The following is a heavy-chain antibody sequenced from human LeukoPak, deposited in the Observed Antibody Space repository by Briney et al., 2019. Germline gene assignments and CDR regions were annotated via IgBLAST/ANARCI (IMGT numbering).Heavy chain of an antibody. D-gene: IGHD3-3*01. J-gene: IGHJ4*02. V-gene: IGHV3-23*01. CDR1: GFTFSSYA. Sequence: GGSLRLSCAASGFTFSSYAMSWVCQAPGKGLEWVSAISGSGGSTYYADSVKGRFTISRDNSRSTLYLQMNSLRAEDTAVYYCAKERNPTEYYDFWSGYLNYWGQGTLVTVSS. CDR3: AKERNPTEYYDFWSGYLNY. CDR2: ISGSGGST.